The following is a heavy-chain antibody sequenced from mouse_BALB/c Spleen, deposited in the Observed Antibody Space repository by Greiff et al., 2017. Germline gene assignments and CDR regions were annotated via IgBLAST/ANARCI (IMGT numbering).Heavy chain of an antibody. Sequence: QVQLKQPGAELVKPGASVKLSCKASGYTFTSYWMHWVKQRPGQGLEWIGEINPSNGRTNYNEKFKSKATLTVDKSSSTAYMQLSSLTSEDSAVYYCARRDYGNYVGYAMDYWGQGTSVTVSS. D-gene: IGHD2-1*01. J-gene: IGHJ4*01. CDR3: ARRDYGNYVGYAMDY. CDR2: INPSNGRT. CDR1: GYTFTSYW. V-gene: IGHV1S81*02.